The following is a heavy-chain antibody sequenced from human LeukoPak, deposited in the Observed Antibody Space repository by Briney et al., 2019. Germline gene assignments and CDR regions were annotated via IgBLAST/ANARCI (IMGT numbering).Heavy chain of an antibody. CDR1: GGSISSSSYY. Sequence: SETLSLTCTVSGGSISSSSYYWGWIRQPPGKGLEWIGSIYYSGSTYYNPSLKSRVTISVDTSKNQFSLKLSSVTAADTAVYYCARGRRLVAGGDYWGQGTLVTVSS. CDR3: ARGRRLVAGGDY. CDR2: IYYSGST. V-gene: IGHV4-39*01. J-gene: IGHJ4*02. D-gene: IGHD2-15*01.